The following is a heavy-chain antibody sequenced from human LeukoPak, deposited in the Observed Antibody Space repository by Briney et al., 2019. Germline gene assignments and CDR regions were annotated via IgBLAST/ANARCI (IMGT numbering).Heavy chain of an antibody. CDR1: GYSFIKYD. CDR3: ARNNGDGEGRFSY. CDR2: INTNTGNP. Sequence: ASVKVSCKASGYSFIKYDMNWVRQAPGQGLEWMGWINTNTGNPTYAQGFTGRFVFSLDTSVSTAYLQISGLKAEDTAVYYCARNNGDGEGRFSYWGQGTLVTVSS. D-gene: IGHD3-10*01. J-gene: IGHJ4*02. V-gene: IGHV7-4-1*02.